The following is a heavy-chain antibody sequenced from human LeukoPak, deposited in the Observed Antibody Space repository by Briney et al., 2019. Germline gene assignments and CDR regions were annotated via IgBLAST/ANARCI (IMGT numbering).Heavy chain of an antibody. CDR1: GFTFSTYS. V-gene: IGHV3-21*01. Sequence: GGSLRLSCAASGFTFSTYSMNWVRQAPGKGLEWVSSISGSSTYIYDADSLKGRFTISRDNAKNSLYLQMKSLRAEDTAVYYCARSLGIGPHYFDNWGQGTLVTVSS. J-gene: IGHJ4*02. CDR3: ARSLGIGPHYFDN. CDR2: ISGSSTYI. D-gene: IGHD3-16*01.